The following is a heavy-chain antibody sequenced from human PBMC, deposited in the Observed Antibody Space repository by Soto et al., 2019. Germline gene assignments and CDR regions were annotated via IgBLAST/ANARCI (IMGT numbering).Heavy chain of an antibody. J-gene: IGHJ4*02. CDR3: ARAVAALTHPLYYFDY. D-gene: IGHD6-6*01. V-gene: IGHV4-59*01. CDR2: IYYSGST. CDR1: GGSISSYY. Sequence: SETLSLTCTVSGGSISSYYWSWIRQPPGKGLEWIGYIYYSGSTNYNPSLKSRVTISVDTSKNQFSLKLSSVTAADTAVYHCARAVAALTHPLYYFDYWGQGTLVTVSS.